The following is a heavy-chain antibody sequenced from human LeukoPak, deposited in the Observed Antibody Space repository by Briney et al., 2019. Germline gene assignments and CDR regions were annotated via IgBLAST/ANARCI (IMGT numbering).Heavy chain of an antibody. Sequence: GGSLRLSCTASGFTFGDHAMSWVRQAPGKGLEWVSAITDTGNIYYADSVKGRFTISRDTSKNTFILQMNSLRAEDTALYYCARRGAGSGGLDYWGQGTLVTVSS. D-gene: IGHD6-19*01. J-gene: IGHJ4*02. CDR2: ITDTGNI. CDR3: ARRGAGSGGLDY. V-gene: IGHV3-23*01. CDR1: GFTFGDHA.